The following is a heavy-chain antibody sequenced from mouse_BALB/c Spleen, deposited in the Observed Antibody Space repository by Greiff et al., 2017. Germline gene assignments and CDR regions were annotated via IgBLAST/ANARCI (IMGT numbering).Heavy chain of an antibody. V-gene: IGHV1-69*02. CDR3: TRAGTTGFYWYFDV. J-gene: IGHJ1*01. CDR1: GYTFTSYW. D-gene: IGHD1-1*01. CDR2: IYPSDSYT. Sequence: VQLQQPGAELVRPGASVKLSCKASGYTFTSYWINWVKQRPGQGLEWIGNIYPSDSYTNYNQKFKDKATLTVDKSSSTAYMQLSSPTSEDSAVYYCTRAGTTGFYWYFDVWGAGTTVTVSS.